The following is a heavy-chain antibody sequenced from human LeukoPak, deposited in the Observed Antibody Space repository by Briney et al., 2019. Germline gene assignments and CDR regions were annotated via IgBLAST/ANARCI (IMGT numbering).Heavy chain of an antibody. CDR2: ICHSGST. V-gene: IGHV4-38-2*02. CDR3: ARRGGYCSGGSCYGVGRNYYFDY. D-gene: IGHD2-15*01. J-gene: IGHJ4*02. Sequence: PSETLSLTCTVSGYSISSGYYWGWIRQPPGKGLEWIGSICHSGSTYYNPSLKSRVTISVDTSKNQFSLKLSSVTAADTAVYYCARRGGYCSGGSCYGVGRNYYFDYWGQGTLVTVSS. CDR1: GYSISSGYY.